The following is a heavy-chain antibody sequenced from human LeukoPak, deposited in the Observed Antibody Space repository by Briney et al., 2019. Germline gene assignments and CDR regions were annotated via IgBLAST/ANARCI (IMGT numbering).Heavy chain of an antibody. J-gene: IGHJ4*02. V-gene: IGHV3-53*01. D-gene: IGHD3-22*01. CDR2: IFGAGTT. CDR3: AKLGGNYYDSSGYRYFDY. CDR1: GFTLSGDY. Sequence: GGSLRLSCAASGFTLSGDYMSWVRQAPGKGLEWVSVIFGAGTTYYADSVKGRFTISRDNSKNTLYLQMNSLRAEDTAVYYCAKLGGNYYDSSGYRYFDYWGQGTLVTVSS.